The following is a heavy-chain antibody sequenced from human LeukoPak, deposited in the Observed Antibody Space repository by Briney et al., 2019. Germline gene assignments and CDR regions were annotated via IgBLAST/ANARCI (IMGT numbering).Heavy chain of an antibody. CDR3: ARLAAIRYYDILTGYSNFDY. J-gene: IGHJ4*02. CDR2: IHYSGST. D-gene: IGHD3-9*01. CDR1: GDSISSGDYY. Sequence: SETLSLTCTVSGDSISSGDYYWSWIRQHPGTGLEWIGYIHYSGSTYYSPSLKSRVTISVDTSANQFSLKLSSVTAADTAVYYCARLAAIRYYDILTGYSNFDYWGQGTLVTVSS. V-gene: IGHV4-31*03.